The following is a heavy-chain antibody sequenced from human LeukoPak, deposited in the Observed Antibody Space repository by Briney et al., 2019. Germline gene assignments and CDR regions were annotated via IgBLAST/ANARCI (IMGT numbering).Heavy chain of an antibody. CDR2: IYSGGST. CDR1: GFTVSSNY. J-gene: IGHJ6*03. D-gene: IGHD3-10*01. Sequence: GGSLRLSCAASGFTVSSNYMSWVRQAPGKGLEWVSVIYSGGSTYYADSVKGRFTISRDNSKNTLYLKMNSLRAEDTAVCYCARARGYNGSGSFGYNYYYYMDVWGKGTTVTVS. V-gene: IGHV3-53*01. CDR3: ARARGYNGSGSFGYNYYYYMDV.